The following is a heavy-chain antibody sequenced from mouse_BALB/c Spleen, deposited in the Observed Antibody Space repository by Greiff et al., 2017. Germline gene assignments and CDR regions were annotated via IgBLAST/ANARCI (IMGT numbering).Heavy chain of an antibody. CDR3: ARGSLTVGYLDV. CDR2: ISSGGST. J-gene: IGHJ1*01. V-gene: IGHV5-6-5*01. D-gene: IGHD1-1*01. Sequence: EVQRVESGGGLVKPGGSLKLSCAASGFTFSSYAMSWVRQTPEKRLEWVASISSGGSTYYPDSVKGRFTISRDNARNILYLQMSSLRSEDTAMYYCARGSLTVGYLDVWGAGTTVTVSS. CDR1: GFTFSSYA.